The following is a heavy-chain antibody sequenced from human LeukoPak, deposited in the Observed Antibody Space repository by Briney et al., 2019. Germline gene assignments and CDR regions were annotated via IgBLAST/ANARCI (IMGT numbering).Heavy chain of an antibody. J-gene: IGHJ3*02. D-gene: IGHD4-17*01. CDR1: GYTFTSYG. V-gene: IGHV1-18*01. CDR3: ARDYGDYGSAFDI. Sequence: LRASVKVSCKASGYTFTSYGISWVRQAPGQGLEWMGWISAYNGNTSYARKLQGRVTMTTDTSTSTAYMELRSLRSDDTAVYYCARDYGDYGSAFDIWGQGTMVAVSS. CDR2: ISAYNGNT.